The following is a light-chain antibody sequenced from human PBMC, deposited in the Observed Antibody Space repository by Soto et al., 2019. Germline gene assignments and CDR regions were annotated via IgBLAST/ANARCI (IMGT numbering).Light chain of an antibody. V-gene: IGLV2-11*01. CDR3: CSNAGTYTFV. CDR1: SSDVGGSNH. J-gene: IGLJ1*01. Sequence: QSALTQPRSVSGSPGQSVAISCTGSSSDVGGSNHVSWYQHHPGKAPKFMIYDVNKRPSGVPDRFSGSKSGNTASLTISDLQPEDEADYYCCSNAGTYTFVFGTGTKVT. CDR2: DVN.